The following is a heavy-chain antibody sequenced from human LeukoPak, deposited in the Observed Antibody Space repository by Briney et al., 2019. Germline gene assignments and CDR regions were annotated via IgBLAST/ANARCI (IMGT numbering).Heavy chain of an antibody. D-gene: IGHD5-24*01. CDR1: GFTFSSYR. J-gene: IGHJ4*02. CDR2: ISYDGSNK. CDR3: AKDARDGYEYFDY. Sequence: PGGSLTLSCAASGFTFSSYRMHWVRQAPGKGLEWVAVISYDGSNKYYADSVKGRFTISRDNSKNTLYLQMNSLRAEDTAVYYCAKDARDGYEYFDYWGQGTLVTVSS. V-gene: IGHV3-30*18.